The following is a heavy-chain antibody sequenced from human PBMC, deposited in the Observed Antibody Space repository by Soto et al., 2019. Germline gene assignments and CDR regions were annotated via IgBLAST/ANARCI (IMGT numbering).Heavy chain of an antibody. Sequence: QLQLQESGPGLVKPSETLSLTCTVSGGSISSSSYYWGWIRQPPGKGLEWIGSIYYSGSTYYNQSLKSRVTISVDTSKNQFSLKLSSVTAADTAVYYCARRPYYYGSGSSILDWGQGTLVTVSS. D-gene: IGHD3-10*01. CDR3: ARRPYYYGSGSSILD. CDR2: IYYSGST. V-gene: IGHV4-39*01. J-gene: IGHJ4*02. CDR1: GGSISSSSYY.